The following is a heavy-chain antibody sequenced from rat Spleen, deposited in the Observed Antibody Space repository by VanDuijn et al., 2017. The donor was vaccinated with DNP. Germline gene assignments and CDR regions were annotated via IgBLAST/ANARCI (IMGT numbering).Heavy chain of an antibody. CDR2: IQSGGST. CDR3: ARSLATVAPTGAMDV. CDR1: GFSLTSYG. J-gene: IGHJ4*01. D-gene: IGHD1-3*01. Sequence: QVQLKESGPGLLQPSQTLSLTCTVSGFSLTSYGISWVRQPPGKGLDWMGRIQSGGSTDYNSALKSRLSISRDTSKSQVFLRMNSVQSEDTAMYFCARSLATVAPTGAMDVWGQGTSVTVSS. V-gene: IGHV2-27*01.